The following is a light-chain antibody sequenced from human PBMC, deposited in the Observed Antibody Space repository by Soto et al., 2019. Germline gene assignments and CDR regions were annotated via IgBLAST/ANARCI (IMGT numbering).Light chain of an antibody. CDR3: CSYASSTSYV. CDR1: SSDVGGYNF. J-gene: IGLJ1*01. Sequence: QSVLTQPASGSGSPGQSIAISCTGTSSDVGGYNFVSWYQQYPGKAPKLMIYDVTSRPSGVSNRFSGSKSGTTASLTISGLQAEDEADYYCCSYASSTSYVFGTGTKVTVL. V-gene: IGLV2-14*01. CDR2: DVT.